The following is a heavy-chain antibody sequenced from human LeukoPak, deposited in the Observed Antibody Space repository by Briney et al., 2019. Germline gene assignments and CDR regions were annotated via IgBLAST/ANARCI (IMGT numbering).Heavy chain of an antibody. V-gene: IGHV3-13*01. CDR1: GFTYSSYD. D-gene: IGHD3-10*01. J-gene: IGHJ3*02. CDR2: IGTAGDT. Sequence: SGGSLRLSCAASGFTYSSYDMHWVRHATGKGLEWVSAIGTAGDTYYPGSVKGRFTISRENAKNSLYLQMNSLRAGDTAVYYCAIGRITMVRGVDDPFDIWGQGTMVTVSS. CDR3: AIGRITMVRGVDDPFDI.